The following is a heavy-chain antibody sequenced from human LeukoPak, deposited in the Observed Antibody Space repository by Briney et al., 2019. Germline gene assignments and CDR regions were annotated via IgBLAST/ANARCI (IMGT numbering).Heavy chain of an antibody. D-gene: IGHD6-19*01. V-gene: IGHV4-4*07. CDR2: IYPSGST. CDR3: ASGGHTSGSRAFDI. CDR1: GGSISSYY. Sequence: PSETLSLTCTVSGGSISSYYWSWIRQPAGKGLEWIGRIYPSGSTNYNPSLQSRVTMSVDTSKNQFSLKLSSVTAADTAVYYCASGGHTSGSRAFDIWGQGTMVTVSS. J-gene: IGHJ3*02.